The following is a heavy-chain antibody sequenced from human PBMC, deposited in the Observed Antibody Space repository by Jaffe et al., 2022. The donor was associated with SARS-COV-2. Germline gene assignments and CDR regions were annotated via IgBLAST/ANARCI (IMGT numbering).Heavy chain of an antibody. CDR3: AKGSGASRPYYFDY. V-gene: IGHV3-23*01. D-gene: IGHD2-8*02. CDR2: ISGGGDDT. Sequence: EVRLLESGGALVQPGGSLRLSCAASGFPFNSYVMAWVRQAPGKGLEWFSAISGGGDDTYHADSVKGRLTISRDNSNNILYLQMSSLRAEDTAVYYCAKGSGASRPYYFDYWGQGTLVTVSS. CDR1: GFPFNSYV. J-gene: IGHJ4*02.